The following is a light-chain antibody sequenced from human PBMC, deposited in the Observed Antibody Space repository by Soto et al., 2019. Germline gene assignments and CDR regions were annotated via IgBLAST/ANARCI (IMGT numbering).Light chain of an antibody. Sequence: DIVMTQSPLSLPVTPGEPASISCRSSQSLLHSIEYNYLHWYLQKPGHSPQLLIYLGSNRASGVPDRFSGSGSGTNFTLKISRVEAEDVGVYYCMQALQTPYTFGQGTKLEIK. CDR3: MQALQTPYT. J-gene: IGKJ2*01. V-gene: IGKV2-28*01. CDR1: QSLLHSIEYNY. CDR2: LGS.